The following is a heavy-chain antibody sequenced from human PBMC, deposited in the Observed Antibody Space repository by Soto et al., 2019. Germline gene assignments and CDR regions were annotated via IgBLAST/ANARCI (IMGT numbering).Heavy chain of an antibody. Sequence: SETLSLTCAVYGGSFSGYYWSWIRQPPGKGLEWIGEINHSGSTNYNPSLKSRVTISVDTSKNQFSLKLSSVTAADTAVYYCARGLPAPNTATRPTEGFDYWGQGTLVTVSS. J-gene: IGHJ4*02. CDR1: GGSFSGYY. D-gene: IGHD5-18*01. CDR2: INHSGST. CDR3: ARGLPAPNTATRPTEGFDY. V-gene: IGHV4-34*01.